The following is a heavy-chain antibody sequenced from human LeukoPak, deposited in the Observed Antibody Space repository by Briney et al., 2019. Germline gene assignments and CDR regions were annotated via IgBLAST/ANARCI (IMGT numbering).Heavy chain of an antibody. J-gene: IGHJ4*02. CDR2: ISGSGGST. D-gene: IGHD3-10*01. CDR1: GFTFSDYY. V-gene: IGHV3-23*01. CDR3: AKDRRAGSYDY. Sequence: QPGGSLRLSCAASGFTFSDYYMSWIRQAPGKVLEWVSAISGSGGSTYYADSVKGRFTISRDNSKNTLYLQMNSLRAEDTAVYYCAKDRRAGSYDYWGQGTLVTVSS.